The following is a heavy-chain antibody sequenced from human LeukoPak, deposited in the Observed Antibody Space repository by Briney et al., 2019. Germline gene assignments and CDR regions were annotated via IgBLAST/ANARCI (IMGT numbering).Heavy chain of an antibody. V-gene: IGHV3-20*04. CDR2: INWNGGST. J-gene: IGHJ4*02. D-gene: IGHD1-26*01. CDR1: GFTFDDYG. Sequence: PGGSLRLSCAASGFTFDDYGMSWVRQAPGKGLEWVSGINWNGGSTGYADSVKGRFTISRDNAKNSLYLQMNSLRAEDTALYYCARAKGATTWGGFDYWGQGTLVTVSS. CDR3: ARAKGATTWGGFDY.